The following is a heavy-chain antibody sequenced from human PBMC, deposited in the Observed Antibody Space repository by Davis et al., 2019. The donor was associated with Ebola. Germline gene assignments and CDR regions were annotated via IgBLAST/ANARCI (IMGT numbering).Heavy chain of an antibody. V-gene: IGHV4-4*02. CDR2: IYHSGST. CDR3: ARHSSSSRGWFDP. CDR1: GGSISSSNW. D-gene: IGHD6-6*01. Sequence: SETLSLTCAVSGGSISSSNWWSWVRQPPGKGLEWIGEIYHSGSTNYNPSLKSRVTISVDTSKNQFSLKLSSVTAADTAVYYCARHSSSSRGWFDPWGQGTLVTVSS. J-gene: IGHJ5*02.